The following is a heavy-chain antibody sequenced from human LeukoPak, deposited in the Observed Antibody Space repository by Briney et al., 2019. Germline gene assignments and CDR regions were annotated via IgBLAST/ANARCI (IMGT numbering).Heavy chain of an antibody. J-gene: IGHJ4*02. V-gene: IGHV3-53*01. CDR2: LYAGGST. CDR3: ARGKDASGNLLDY. CDR1: GFTVSSKY. D-gene: IGHD3-10*01. Sequence: GGSLRLSCAASGFTVSSKYMSWVRQAPGKGLEWVSVLYAGGSTYYADSVKGRFTISRDNSKNTLYLQMNSLRAGDTAVYYCARGKDASGNLLDYWGQGTLITVSS.